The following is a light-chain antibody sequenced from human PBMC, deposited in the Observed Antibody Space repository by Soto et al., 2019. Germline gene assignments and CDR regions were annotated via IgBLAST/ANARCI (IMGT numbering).Light chain of an antibody. CDR2: KAS. J-gene: IGKJ3*01. Sequence: DVQMTQTPSSLYASVGDRVILTCRASQSIGNWLAWYQQKPGKAPKLLIYKASSLESGDPTRFSGSGSGTDVTLTISSLQPEDFATYYCPQYNSYVFGPGNKVDIK. CDR1: QSIGNW. V-gene: IGKV1-5*03. CDR3: PQYNSYV.